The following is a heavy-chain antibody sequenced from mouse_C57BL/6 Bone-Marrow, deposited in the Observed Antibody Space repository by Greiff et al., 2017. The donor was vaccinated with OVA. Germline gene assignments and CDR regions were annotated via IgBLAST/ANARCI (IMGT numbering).Heavy chain of an antibody. CDR3: ARRGGDYARGYAMDY. V-gene: IGHV1-19*01. Sequence: VQLKQSGPVLVKPGASVKMSCKASGYTFTDYYMNWVKQSHGKSLEWIGVINPYNGGTSYNQKFKGKATLTVDKSSSTAYMELNSLTSEDSAVYYCARRGGDYARGYAMDYWGQGTSVTVSS. CDR2: INPYNGGT. CDR1: GYTFTDYY. D-gene: IGHD2-4*01. J-gene: IGHJ4*01.